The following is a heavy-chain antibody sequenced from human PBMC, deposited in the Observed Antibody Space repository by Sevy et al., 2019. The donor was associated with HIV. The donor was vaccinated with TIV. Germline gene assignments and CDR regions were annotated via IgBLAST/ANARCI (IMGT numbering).Heavy chain of an antibody. V-gene: IGHV3-30-3*01. Sequence: GGSLRLSCAASGFTFTLYAIHWVRQAPGKGLEWVALISYSGTNKYYADSVKGRFTISRDDSKNTAYLQMNNLRTDDKDVYYCARVEVEYWTEDRSHRFDYWGQGTQVTVSS. CDR1: GFTFTLYA. D-gene: IGHD2-8*02. J-gene: IGHJ4*02. CDR2: ISYSGTNK. CDR3: ARVEVEYWTEDRSHRFDY.